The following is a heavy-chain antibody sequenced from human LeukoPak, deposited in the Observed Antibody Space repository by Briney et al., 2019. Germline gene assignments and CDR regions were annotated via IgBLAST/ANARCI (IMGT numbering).Heavy chain of an antibody. Sequence: ASVKVSCKASGYTFTGYYMHWVRQAPGQGLEWMGRINPNSGGTNYAQKFQARVTMTRDTSISTAYMELSRLRSDDTAVYYCARGVAAAGTNWFDPWGQGTLVTVSS. CDR2: INPNSGGT. J-gene: IGHJ5*02. V-gene: IGHV1-2*06. CDR1: GYTFTGYY. CDR3: ARGVAAAGTNWFDP. D-gene: IGHD6-13*01.